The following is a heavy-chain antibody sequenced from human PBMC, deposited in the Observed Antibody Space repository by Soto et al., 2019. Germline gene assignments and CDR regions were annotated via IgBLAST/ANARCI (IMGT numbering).Heavy chain of an antibody. CDR2: ISHSGSP. J-gene: IGHJ4*02. CDR1: GDSINSSHW. D-gene: IGHD6-13*01. V-gene: IGHV4-4*02. CDR3: ARGDWLIAAAGNLVRGFDY. Sequence: SETLSLTCAVSGDSINSSHWWNWVRQPPGKGLEWIGQISHSGSPNYNPSLKSRATISIDTSKNQFSLKLTSLSVADTAVYYCARGDWLIAAAGNLVRGFDYWGQGTQVTVSS.